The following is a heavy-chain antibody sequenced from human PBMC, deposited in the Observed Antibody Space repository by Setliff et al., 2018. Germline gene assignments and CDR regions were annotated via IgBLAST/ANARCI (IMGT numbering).Heavy chain of an antibody. CDR1: GFTFSEHY. Sequence: KTGGSLRLSCAASGFTFSEHYMSWIRQAPGKGLEWLAHISSSGISRDYADSVKGRFTISRDNTKNSLYLQLSSLRAEDTAVYYCARDTGGSYMASFDYWGQGTLVTVSS. CDR2: ISSSGISR. D-gene: IGHD1-26*01. J-gene: IGHJ4*02. CDR3: ARDTGGSYMASFDY. V-gene: IGHV3-11*04.